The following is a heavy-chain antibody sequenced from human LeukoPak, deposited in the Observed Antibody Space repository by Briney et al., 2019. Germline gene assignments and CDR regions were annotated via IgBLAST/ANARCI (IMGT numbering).Heavy chain of an antibody. V-gene: IGHV1-18*01. Sequence: GASVKVSCKASGYTFTSYAISWVRQAPGQGLEWMGWISGHNDDTNHAQRLQGRVTMTTDTSTSTAYMELRSLRSDDTAVYYCARAGYCSGGSCYPYYYYYYMDAWGKGTTVTVSS. D-gene: IGHD2-15*01. CDR1: GYTFTSYA. CDR3: ARAGYCSGGSCYPYYYYYYMDA. J-gene: IGHJ6*03. CDR2: ISGHNDDT.